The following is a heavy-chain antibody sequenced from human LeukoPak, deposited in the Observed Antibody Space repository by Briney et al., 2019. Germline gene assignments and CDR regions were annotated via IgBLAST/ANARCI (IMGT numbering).Heavy chain of an antibody. D-gene: IGHD2-2*02. Sequence: PGGSLRLSCAASGFTVSSIHMVWVRQAPGKGLEWVGRIKSKTDGGTTDYAAPVKGRFTISRDDSKNTLYLQMNSLKTEDTAVYYCTTVVPAAIPEEVAGFYWGQGTLVTVSS. CDR3: TTVVPAAIPEEVAGFY. J-gene: IGHJ4*02. V-gene: IGHV3-15*01. CDR1: GFTVSSIH. CDR2: IKSKTDGGTT.